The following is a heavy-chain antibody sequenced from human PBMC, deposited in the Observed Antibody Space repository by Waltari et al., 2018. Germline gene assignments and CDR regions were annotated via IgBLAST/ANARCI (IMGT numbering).Heavy chain of an antibody. J-gene: IGHJ4*02. V-gene: IGHV4-39*01. Sequence: QLQLQESRPGLVKPSETLSLTCTVSGGSISSSNYYWGWIRKPPGKGLEWIGNIYYSGSTYDNPSLKSRVTTYIDTSKTQFSLKLSSVTAADTSVYSCARLDSRSGSYYFDYWGQGTLVTVSS. CDR3: ARLDSRSGSYYFDY. CDR1: GGSISSSNYY. D-gene: IGHD1-26*01. CDR2: IYYSGST.